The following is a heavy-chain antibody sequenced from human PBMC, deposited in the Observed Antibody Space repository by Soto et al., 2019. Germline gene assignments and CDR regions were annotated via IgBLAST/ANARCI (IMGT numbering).Heavy chain of an antibody. Sequence: GGSLRLSCAASGFTFSSYAMSWVRQAPGKGLEWVSAISGSGGSTYYADSVKGRFTISRDNSKNTLYLQMNSLRAEDTAVYYCAKETTMDRGGYDYYYYYYGIDVWGQGTTVTVSS. D-gene: IGHD5-12*01. J-gene: IGHJ6*02. V-gene: IGHV3-23*01. CDR3: AKETTMDRGGYDYYYYYYGIDV. CDR1: GFTFSSYA. CDR2: ISGSGGST.